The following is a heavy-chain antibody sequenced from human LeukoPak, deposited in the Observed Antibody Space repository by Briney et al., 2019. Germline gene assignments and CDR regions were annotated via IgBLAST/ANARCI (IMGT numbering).Heavy chain of an antibody. V-gene: IGHV3-15*01. CDR2: IKSKTDGGTT. J-gene: IGHJ4*02. Sequence: GGSLRLSCAASGFTFSNAWMSWVRQAPGKGLEWVGRIKSKTDGGTTDYAAPVKGRFTISRDNSKNTLSLHMNSLRAEDTALYYCAKWFLPIAPAGTEVFWGQGTLVTVSS. D-gene: IGHD6-13*01. CDR3: AKWFLPIAPAGTEVF. CDR1: GFTFSNAW.